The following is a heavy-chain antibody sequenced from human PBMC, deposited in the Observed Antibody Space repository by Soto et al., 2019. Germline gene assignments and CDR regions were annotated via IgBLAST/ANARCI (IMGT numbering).Heavy chain of an antibody. D-gene: IGHD3-10*01. V-gene: IGHV1-24*01. CDR1: GYTLTELS. CDR3: ASTGSGSYKYYYYYYYMDV. J-gene: IGHJ6*03. CDR2: FNPGGGDT. Sequence: ASVKVSCKVSGYTLTELSMHWVRQAPGKGLEWMGSFNPGGGDTSYAQKFQGRVTMTRDTSTSTVYMELSSLRSEDTAVYYCASTGSGSYKYYYYYYYMDVWGKGTTVTVSS.